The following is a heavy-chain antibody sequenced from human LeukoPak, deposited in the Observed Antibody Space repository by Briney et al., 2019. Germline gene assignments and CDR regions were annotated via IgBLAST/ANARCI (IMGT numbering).Heavy chain of an antibody. CDR2: IRYDGSNK. V-gene: IGHV3-30*02. Sequence: GGSLRLSCAASGFTFSSYGIHWVRQAPGKGLEWVAFIRYDGSNKYYTDSVKGRFTISRDNSKNTLYLQMNSLRAEDTTVYYCAKGRGWEASYYYYYMDVWGKGTTVTISS. D-gene: IGHD1-26*01. J-gene: IGHJ6*03. CDR3: AKGRGWEASYYYYYMDV. CDR1: GFTFSSYG.